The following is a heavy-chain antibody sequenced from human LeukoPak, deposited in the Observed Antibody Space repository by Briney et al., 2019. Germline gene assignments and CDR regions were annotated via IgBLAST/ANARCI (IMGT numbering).Heavy chain of an antibody. CDR1: GFTFSNYG. D-gene: IGHD4-17*01. CDR2: INWNGANT. V-gene: IGHV3-20*01. J-gene: IGHJ4*02. Sequence: GGSLRLSCAASGFTFSNYGLSWVRQAPGKGLEWVAGINWNGANTGYADSVKGRYTISRDNTKNSLYLQMNGLRVEDTASYHCVRRSAAYGTIDYWGQGTLVTVSS. CDR3: VRRSAAYGTIDY.